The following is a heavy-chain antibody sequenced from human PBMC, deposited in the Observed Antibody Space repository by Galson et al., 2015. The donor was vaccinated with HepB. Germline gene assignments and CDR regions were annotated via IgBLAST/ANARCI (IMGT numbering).Heavy chain of an antibody. CDR1: GFTFGSSP. Sequence: SLRLSCAGSGFTFGSSPMTWVRQAPGKGLDWVSAITPSADRKFYADSVRGRFTISRDNSRNTLYLQMNSLRAEDTAVYFCAKGDWMDVWGQGTTVTVSS. J-gene: IGHJ6*02. CDR2: ITPSADRK. V-gene: IGHV3-23*01. CDR3: AKGDWMDV. D-gene: IGHD2-21*02.